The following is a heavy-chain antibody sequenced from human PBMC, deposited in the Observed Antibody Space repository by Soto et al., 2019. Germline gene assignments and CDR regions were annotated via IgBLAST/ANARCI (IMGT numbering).Heavy chain of an antibody. V-gene: IGHV4-34*01. J-gene: IGHJ4*02. D-gene: IGHD2-15*01. CDR3: ASGYETRLYDY. Sequence: SETLSLTCAVCGGSFSGYYWSWIRQPPGKGLEWIGEINHSGSTNYNPSLKSRDTISVDTSKNQFSLKLSSVTAADTAVYYCASGYETRLYDYWGQGTLVTVSS. CDR2: INHSGST. CDR1: GGSFSGYY.